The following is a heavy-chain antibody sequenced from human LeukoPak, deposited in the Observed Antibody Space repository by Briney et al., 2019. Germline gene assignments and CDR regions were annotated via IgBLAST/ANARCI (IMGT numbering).Heavy chain of an antibody. J-gene: IGHJ4*02. CDR1: GGSISSYY. CDR2: IYYSGST. D-gene: IGHD4-17*01. CDR3: ARGSLRTTVTLFDY. Sequence: SETLSLTCTVSGGSISSYYWSWIRQPPGKGLEWIGYIYYSGSTNYNPSLKSRVTISVGTSKNQFSLKLSSVTAADTAVYYCARGSLRTTVTLFDYWGQGTLVTVSS. V-gene: IGHV4-59*01.